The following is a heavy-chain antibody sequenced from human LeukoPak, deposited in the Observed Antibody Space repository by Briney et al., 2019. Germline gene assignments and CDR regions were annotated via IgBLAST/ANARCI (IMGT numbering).Heavy chain of an antibody. CDR1: GFTFSSYW. CDR2: IKEDGSEK. D-gene: IGHD1-26*01. V-gene: IGHV3-7*01. J-gene: IGHJ4*02. Sequence: PGGSLRLSCAASGFTFSSYWMSWVRQAPGKGLEWVANIKEDGSEKYYVDSVKGRFTISRDNTKNSLYLQMNSLRAEDTAVYYCARDGPSRELLLVEYFDYWGQGTLVTVSS. CDR3: ARDGPSRELLLVEYFDY.